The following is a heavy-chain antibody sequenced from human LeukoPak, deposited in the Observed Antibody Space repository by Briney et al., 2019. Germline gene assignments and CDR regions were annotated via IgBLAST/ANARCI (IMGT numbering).Heavy chain of an antibody. CDR2: IKQDGSEK. V-gene: IGHV3-7*01. CDR3: AREPCSGGSCSTLNDY. Sequence: GGSLRLSCVASGFTLSNYWMSWVRQAPGMGLEWVASIKQDGSEKNYVDSVKGRFTISRDNAKNSLYLQMNSLRGEDTAVYYCAREPCSGGSCSTLNDYWGQGTLVTVSS. CDR1: GFTLSNYW. J-gene: IGHJ4*02. D-gene: IGHD2-15*01.